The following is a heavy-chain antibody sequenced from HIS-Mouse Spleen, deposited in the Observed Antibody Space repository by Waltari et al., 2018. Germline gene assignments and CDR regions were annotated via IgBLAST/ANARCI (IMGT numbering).Heavy chain of an antibody. CDR1: GFTFSSYG. J-gene: IGHJ4*02. Sequence: QVQLVESGGGVVQPGRSLRLSCAASGFTFSSYGMNWVRQAPGKGLEWVAVIWYDGSNKYYADSVKGRFTISRDNSKNTLYLQMNSLRAEDTAVYYCARDVSTVTTFLDYWGQGTLVTVSS. CDR3: ARDVSTVTTFLDY. CDR2: IWYDGSNK. V-gene: IGHV3-33*01. D-gene: IGHD4-17*01.